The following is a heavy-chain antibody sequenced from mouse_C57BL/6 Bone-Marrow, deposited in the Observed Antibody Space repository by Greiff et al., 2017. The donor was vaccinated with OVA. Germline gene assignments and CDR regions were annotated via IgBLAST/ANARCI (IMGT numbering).Heavy chain of an antibody. CDR2: INYDGSST. V-gene: IGHV5-16*01. J-gene: IGHJ2*01. Sequence: EVKLMESEGGLVQPGSSMKLSCTASGFTFSDYYMAWVRQVPEKGLEWVANINYDGSSTYYLDSLKSRFIISRDNAKNILYLQMSSLKSEDTATYYCARVDYDGTRDYFDYWGQGTTLTVSS. D-gene: IGHD2-3*01. CDR3: ARVDYDGTRDYFDY. CDR1: GFTFSDYY.